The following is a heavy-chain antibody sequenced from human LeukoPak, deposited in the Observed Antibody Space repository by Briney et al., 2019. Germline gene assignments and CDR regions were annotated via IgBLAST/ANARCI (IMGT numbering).Heavy chain of an antibody. CDR3: ARVRRMLGGSYLYYYYMDV. CDR2: IYYSGST. D-gene: IGHD1-26*01. J-gene: IGHJ6*03. CDR1: GGSISSSSYY. Sequence: SETLSLTCTVSGGSISSSSYYWGWIRQPPGKGLEWIGSIYYSGSTYYNPSLKSRVTISVDTSKNQFSLKLSSVTAADTAVYYCARVRRMLGGSYLYYYYMDVWGKGTTVTVSS. V-gene: IGHV4-39*01.